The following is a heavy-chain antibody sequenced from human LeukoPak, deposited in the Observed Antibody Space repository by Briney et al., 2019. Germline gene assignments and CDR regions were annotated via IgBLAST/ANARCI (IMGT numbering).Heavy chain of an antibody. J-gene: IGHJ3*02. CDR1: GFTFSTYSMN. CDR3: ARHRDYSNYRGAFDI. D-gene: IGHD4-11*01. CDR2: IYYSGST. Sequence: GSLRLSCAASGFTFSTYSMNWVRQPPGKGLEWIGSIYYSGSTYYNPSLKSRVTISVDTSKNQFSLKLSSVTAADTAVYYCARHRDYSNYRGAFDIWGQGTMVTVSS. V-gene: IGHV4-39*01.